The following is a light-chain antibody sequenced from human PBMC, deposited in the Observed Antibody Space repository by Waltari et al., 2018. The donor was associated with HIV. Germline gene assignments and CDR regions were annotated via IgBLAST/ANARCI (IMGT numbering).Light chain of an antibody. Sequence: QSALTQPASVSGSPGQSITITCTGTSSDVGSYQPVSWYQQHPDKAPKLIIYDVTNRPSGVSNRFSGSKSGNTASLTISGLQADDEADYFCNSYVAADTRIFGPGTKVTVL. CDR1: SSDVGSYQP. J-gene: IGLJ1*01. CDR2: DVT. V-gene: IGLV2-14*01. CDR3: NSYVAADTRI.